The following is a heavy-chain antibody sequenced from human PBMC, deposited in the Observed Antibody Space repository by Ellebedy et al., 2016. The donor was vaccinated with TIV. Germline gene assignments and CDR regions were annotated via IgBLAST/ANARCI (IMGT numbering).Heavy chain of an antibody. V-gene: IGHV3-74*01. CDR1: GFTVSSYW. CDR2: INSDGSST. CDR3: AKVSVVVVAVRFDY. Sequence: GESLKISCAASGFTVSSYWMHWVRQAPGKGLVWVSRINSDGSSTSYADSVKGRFTISRDNSKNTLYLQMNSLRAEDTAVYYCAKVSVVVVAVRFDYWGQGTLVTVSS. J-gene: IGHJ4*02. D-gene: IGHD2-15*01.